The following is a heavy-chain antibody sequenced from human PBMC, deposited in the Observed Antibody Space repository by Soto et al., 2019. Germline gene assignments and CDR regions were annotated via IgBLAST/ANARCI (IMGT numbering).Heavy chain of an antibody. CDR1: GFTFSSYA. V-gene: IGHV3-30-3*01. Sequence: QVQLVESGGCVVQPGRSLRLSCAASGFTFSSYAMDWVCQAPGKWLECVAVISYDGSNKYYADSVKGRFTISRDNSKNTLYLQMNSLRTEDMAVYYCARPLWRDDYNWGYFDLWGRGTLVTVSS. CDR3: ARPLWRDDYNWGYFDL. D-gene: IGHD4-4*01. CDR2: ISYDGSNK. J-gene: IGHJ2*01.